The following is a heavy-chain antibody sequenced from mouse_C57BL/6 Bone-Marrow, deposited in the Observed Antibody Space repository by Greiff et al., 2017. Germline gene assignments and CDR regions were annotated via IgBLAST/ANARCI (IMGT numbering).Heavy chain of an antibody. CDR3: AKGAGTAWFAY. Sequence: EVQLQESGPGMVKPSQSLSLTCTVTGYSITSGYDWHLIRHFPGNKLEWLGYISYSGSTNYNPSLKSRISITHDTSKNHFFLKLNSVTTEDTATYDCAKGAGTAWFAYWGQGTLVTVSA. J-gene: IGHJ3*01. D-gene: IGHD4-1*01. V-gene: IGHV3-1*01. CDR1: GYSITSGYD. CDR2: ISYSGST.